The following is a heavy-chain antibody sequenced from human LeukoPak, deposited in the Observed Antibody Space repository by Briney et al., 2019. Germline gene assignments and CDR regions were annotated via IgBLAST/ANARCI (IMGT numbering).Heavy chain of an antibody. Sequence: SETLSLTCSVPGGSISSRNHYWGWIRQPPGKGLEWIGSIFYTGNTYYNPSLRSRVTMSVDTSKNHFSLNLSSVTAADMAVYYCSKHVNTFDYSGQGALVTVSS. CDR3: SKHVNTFDY. J-gene: IGHJ4*02. CDR1: GGSISSRNHY. V-gene: IGHV4-39*01. CDR2: IFYTGNT.